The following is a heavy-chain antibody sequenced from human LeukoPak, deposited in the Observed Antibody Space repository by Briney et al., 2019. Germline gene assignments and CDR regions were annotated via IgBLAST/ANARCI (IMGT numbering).Heavy chain of an antibody. Sequence: GGSLRLSCAASGFTFSSYGMHWVRQAPGKGLEWVAVIWYDGSNKYCADSVEGRFTISRDNSKNTLYLQMNSLRAEDTAVYYCAKDSAAGKYNWFDPWGQGTLVTVSS. D-gene: IGHD6-13*01. V-gene: IGHV3-33*06. CDR2: IWYDGSNK. CDR1: GFTFSSYG. J-gene: IGHJ5*02. CDR3: AKDSAAGKYNWFDP.